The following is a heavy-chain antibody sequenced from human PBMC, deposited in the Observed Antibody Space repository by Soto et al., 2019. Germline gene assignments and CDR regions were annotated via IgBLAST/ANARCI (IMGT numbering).Heavy chain of an antibody. CDR3: ERLYCTNGVCHDYYYYYGMDV. J-gene: IGHJ6*02. CDR2: ISSSSSTI. V-gene: IGHV3-48*02. Sequence: GGSLRLSCAASGFTFSSYSMNWVRQAPGKGLEWVSYISSSSSTIYYADSVKGRFTISRDNAKNSLYLQMNSLRDGDTAVYYCERLYCTNGVCHDYYYYYGMDVWGQGTTVTVSS. CDR1: GFTFSSYS. D-gene: IGHD2-8*01.